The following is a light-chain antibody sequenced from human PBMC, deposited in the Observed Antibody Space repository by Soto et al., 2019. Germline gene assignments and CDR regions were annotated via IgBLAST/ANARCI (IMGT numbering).Light chain of an antibody. V-gene: IGLV2-14*01. CDR3: CSFTSSTTYV. J-gene: IGLJ1*01. CDR1: SSDVGGYNY. CDR2: EVS. Sequence: QSVLTQPASVSGSLGQSITISCTGTSSDVGGYNYVSWYQQQPGKAPKLMISEVSNRPSGISNRFSGSKSGNTASLIISGLQAEDEADYYCCSFTSSTTYVFGTGTQLTVL.